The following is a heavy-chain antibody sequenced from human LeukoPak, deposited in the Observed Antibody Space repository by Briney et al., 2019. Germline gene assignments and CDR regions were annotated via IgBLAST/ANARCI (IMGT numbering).Heavy chain of an antibody. Sequence: PGGSLRLSCAASGVTFSSYWMSWVRQAPGKGLEWVSSISSSSSYIYYADSVKGRFTISRDNAKNSLYLQMNSLRAEGTAVYYCARVISSGWDIEYWGQGTLVTVSS. CDR3: ARVISSGWDIEY. V-gene: IGHV3-21*01. D-gene: IGHD6-19*01. CDR2: ISSSSSYI. J-gene: IGHJ4*02. CDR1: GVTFSSYW.